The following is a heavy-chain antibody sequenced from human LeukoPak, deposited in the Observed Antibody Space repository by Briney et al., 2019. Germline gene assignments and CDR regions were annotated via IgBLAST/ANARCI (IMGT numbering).Heavy chain of an antibody. D-gene: IGHD6-25*01. Sequence: NPGGSLRLSCAASGFTFSSHSMTWVRQAPGKGLEWVSSISSSSNYIYYADSVKGRFTISRANAKNSVSLQMNSLRAEDTAVYYCARALKPYGSSGTTYAFDIWGQGTMVTVSS. J-gene: IGHJ3*02. V-gene: IGHV3-21*06. CDR2: ISSSSNYI. CDR1: GFTFSSHS. CDR3: ARALKPYGSSGTTYAFDI.